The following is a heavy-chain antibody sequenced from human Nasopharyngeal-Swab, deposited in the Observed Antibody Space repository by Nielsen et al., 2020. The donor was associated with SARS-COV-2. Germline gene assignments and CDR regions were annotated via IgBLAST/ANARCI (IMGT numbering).Heavy chain of an antibody. CDR2: INAGNGNT. V-gene: IGHV1-3*01. J-gene: IGHJ4*02. Sequence: WVRQAPGQGLEWMGWINAGNGNTKYSQKFQGRVTITRDTSASTAYMELSSLRSEDTAVYYCARGSSDHWGQGTPVTVSS. CDR3: ARGSSDH. D-gene: IGHD6-6*01.